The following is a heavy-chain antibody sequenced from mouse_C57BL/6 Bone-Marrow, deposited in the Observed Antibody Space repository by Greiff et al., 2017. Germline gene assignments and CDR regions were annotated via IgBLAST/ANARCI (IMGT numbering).Heavy chain of an antibody. D-gene: IGHD1-1*01. Sequence: EVQLVESGGGLVKPGGSLKLSCAASGFTFSSYAMSWVRQTPEKRLEWVATISDGGSYTYYPDNVKGRFTISRDNAKNNRYLQMGHLKSEDTAMYYCARGMLLRYYWGTGTLVTVSA. CDR3: ARGMLLRYY. CDR1: GFTFSSYA. J-gene: IGHJ3*01. V-gene: IGHV5-4*01. CDR2: ISDGGSYT.